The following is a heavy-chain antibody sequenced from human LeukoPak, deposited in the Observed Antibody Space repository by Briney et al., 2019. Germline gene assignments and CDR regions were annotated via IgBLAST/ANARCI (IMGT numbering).Heavy chain of an antibody. CDR3: AKAPVCRGNSPDCFDY. CDR1: GFIFRSYA. Sequence: GGSLRLSCAASGFIFRSYAMIWVRQAPGKGLEWLSHISGSGGGTDYADSVKGRFTISRDNFKNTLYLQMNSLRAEDTATYYCAKAPVCRGNSPDCFDYWGQGTLVTVSS. D-gene: IGHD2-8*01. CDR2: ISGSGGGT. V-gene: IGHV3-23*01. J-gene: IGHJ4*02.